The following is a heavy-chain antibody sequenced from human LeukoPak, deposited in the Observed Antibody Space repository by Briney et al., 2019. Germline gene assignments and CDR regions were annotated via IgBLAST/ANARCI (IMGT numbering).Heavy chain of an antibody. CDR1: GCTFSSYV. CDR3: ARGGQSKYDSSGYLNYFDY. CDR2: ISSNGGST. D-gene: IGHD3-22*01. V-gene: IGHV3-64*01. Sequence: AGGSLTLSCTASGCTFSSYVMYWVRQAPGKGLEYVSSISSNGGSTYYANSVKGRFTISRDNSKNTLYLQMGSLRAEHMAAYYCARGGQSKYDSSGYLNYFDYWGQGTLVTVSS. J-gene: IGHJ4*02.